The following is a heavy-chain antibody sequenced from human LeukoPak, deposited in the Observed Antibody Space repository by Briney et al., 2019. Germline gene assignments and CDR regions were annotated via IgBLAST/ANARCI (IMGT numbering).Heavy chain of an antibody. CDR1: GFTFSSYA. CDR3: AREGYYGSGSPPSLYFDY. V-gene: IGHV3-30-3*01. Sequence: GGSLRLSCAATGFTFSSYAMHWVRQAPGKGLEWVAVTSSDLNVKLYADSVKGRFTISRDNSRSTLYLQMNSLRPEDTAIYYCAREGYYGSGSPPSLYFDYWGQGTLVTVSS. D-gene: IGHD3-10*01. J-gene: IGHJ4*02. CDR2: TSSDLNVK.